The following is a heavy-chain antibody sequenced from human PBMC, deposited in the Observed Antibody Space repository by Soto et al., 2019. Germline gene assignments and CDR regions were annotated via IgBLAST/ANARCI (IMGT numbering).Heavy chain of an antibody. J-gene: IGHJ6*01. CDR3: ARQIVDIVLVPAAPPYSYYGLDV. CDR1: GGSISSSSYC. D-gene: IGHD2-2*01. Sequence: SETLSLTCTVSGGSISSSSYCWGWVRQPPGKGLEWIGCMFYSGTTYYNPSLKSRVTISVDTSRNQFSLKLSSVTAADTAVYYCARQIVDIVLVPAAPPYSYYGLDVWGQGTTVTVSS. CDR2: MFYSGTT. V-gene: IGHV4-39*01.